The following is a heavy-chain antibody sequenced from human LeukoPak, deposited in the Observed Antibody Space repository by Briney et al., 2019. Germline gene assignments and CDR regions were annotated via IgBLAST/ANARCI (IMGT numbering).Heavy chain of an antibody. CDR2: IRSKANSYAT. V-gene: IGHV3-73*01. CDR3: TRPLAGGKDY. D-gene: IGHD4-23*01. CDR1: GFTFSGSA. Sequence: GGSLRLSCAASGFTFSGSAMHWVRQAPGKGLEWVGRIRSKANSYATAYAASVKGRFTISRDDSKNTAYLQMNSLKTEDTAVYYCTRPLAGGKDYWGQGTLVTVSS. J-gene: IGHJ4*02.